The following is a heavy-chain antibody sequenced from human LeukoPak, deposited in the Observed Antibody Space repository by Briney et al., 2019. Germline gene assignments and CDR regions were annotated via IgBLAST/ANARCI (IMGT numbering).Heavy chain of an antibody. J-gene: IGHJ4*02. V-gene: IGHV3-30*03. CDR1: GFIFNNYD. Sequence: GGSLRLSCATSGFIFNNYDPHWVRQAPGKGLEWLATISRDGKRQFYTDSVKGRFTISRDNSKNTLYLQMNSLRAEDTAVYYCHHLEWLYWGQGTLVTVSS. D-gene: IGHD3-3*01. CDR2: ISRDGKRQ. CDR3: HHLEWLY.